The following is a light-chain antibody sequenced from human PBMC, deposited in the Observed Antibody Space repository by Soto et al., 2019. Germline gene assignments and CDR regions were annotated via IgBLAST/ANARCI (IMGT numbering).Light chain of an antibody. CDR2: RST. Sequence: QSVLTQPPSASATPGQRVTISCSGSSSNIGTNYVYWYQQLPGAAPKLLIYRSTQRPSGVPDRFSGSKSGTSASLTISGLQAEDEADYYCSSYTSSSTLGVFGTGTKVTVL. V-gene: IGLV1-47*01. CDR3: SSYTSSSTLGV. J-gene: IGLJ1*01. CDR1: SSNIGTNY.